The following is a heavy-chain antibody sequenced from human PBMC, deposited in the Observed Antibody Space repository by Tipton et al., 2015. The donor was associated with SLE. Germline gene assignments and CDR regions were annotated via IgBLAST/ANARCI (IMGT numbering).Heavy chain of an antibody. CDR2: IWYDGSNK. V-gene: IGHV3-33*01. CDR1: GFTFSSYG. Sequence: SLRLSCAASGFTFSSYGMHWVRQAPGKGLEWVAVIWYDGSNKYYADSVKGRFTISRDNSKNTLYLQMNSLRAEDTAVYYCARIVDYYDSSGYHDAFGIWGQGTMVTVSS. CDR3: ARIVDYYDSSGYHDAFGI. D-gene: IGHD3-22*01. J-gene: IGHJ3*02.